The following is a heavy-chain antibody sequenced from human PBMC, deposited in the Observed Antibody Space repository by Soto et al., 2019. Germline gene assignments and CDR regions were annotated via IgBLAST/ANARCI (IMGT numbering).Heavy chain of an antibody. CDR2: MNPNSGNT. CDR1: GYTFTSYD. D-gene: IGHD2-8*01. CDR3: ARASTVHIVLMVYAIVGMDV. V-gene: IGHV1-8*01. Sequence: ASVKVSCKASGYTFTSYDINWVRQATGQGLEWMGWMNPNSGNTGYAQKFQGRVTMTRNTSISTAYMELSSLRSEDTAVYYCARASTVHIVLMVYAIVGMDVWGKGTTVTVSS. J-gene: IGHJ6*04.